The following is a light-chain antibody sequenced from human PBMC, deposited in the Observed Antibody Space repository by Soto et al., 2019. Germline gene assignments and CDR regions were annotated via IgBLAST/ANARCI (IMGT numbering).Light chain of an antibody. CDR1: TSNIGSNY. Sequence: QSVLTQPPSASGTPGQGVTISCSGSTSNIGSNYVYWYQQLPGTAPKLLIYRNNQRPSGVPDRFSGSQAGTSASLAISGLQSEDEADYYCATWDDSLNGWVIGGGTKVTVL. J-gene: IGLJ2*01. CDR3: ATWDDSLNGWV. V-gene: IGLV1-47*01. CDR2: RNN.